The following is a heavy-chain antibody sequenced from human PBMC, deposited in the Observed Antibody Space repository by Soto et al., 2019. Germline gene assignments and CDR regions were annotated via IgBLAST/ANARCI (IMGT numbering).Heavy chain of an antibody. Sequence: QVQLVESGGGLVKPGGSLRLSCAASGFTFSDYYMSWIRQAPGKGLEWVSYISSSSSYTNYADSVKGRFTISRDNAKNSLYLQMNSLRAEDTAVYYCARDHALYDYVWGSYRFEAFDIWGQGTMVTVSS. J-gene: IGHJ3*02. V-gene: IGHV3-11*06. CDR2: ISSSSSYT. CDR1: GFTFSDYY. D-gene: IGHD3-16*02. CDR3: ARDHALYDYVWGSYRFEAFDI.